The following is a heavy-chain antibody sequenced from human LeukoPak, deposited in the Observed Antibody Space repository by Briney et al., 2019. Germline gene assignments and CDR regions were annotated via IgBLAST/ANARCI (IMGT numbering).Heavy chain of an antibody. J-gene: IGHJ6*02. Sequence: GESLRLSCAASGLTFRLYSMNWVRQAPGKGLEWVSYISSSSSTIYYADSVKGRLTISRDNAKNSLYLQMNSLRDEDTAVYYCARDRMGGSYYYYGMDVWGQGTTVTVSS. V-gene: IGHV3-48*02. D-gene: IGHD3-10*01. CDR3: ARDRMGGSYYYYGMDV. CDR1: GLTFRLYS. CDR2: ISSSSSTI.